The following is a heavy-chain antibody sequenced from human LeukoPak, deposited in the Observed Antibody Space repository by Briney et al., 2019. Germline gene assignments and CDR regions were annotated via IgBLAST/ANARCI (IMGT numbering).Heavy chain of an antibody. J-gene: IGHJ4*02. V-gene: IGHV7-4-1*02. CDR1: GYTFTNNA. D-gene: IGHD5-18*01. CDR3: GKDPKLGIRGYTYGYIDH. CDR2: INTNTGNP. Sequence: ASVKVSCKTSGYTFTNNAINWVRQAPGQGLEWMGWINTNTGNPSYAQGFFTGRYVFSLDTSASTAYLQINGLKADDTAVYYCGKDPKLGIRGYTYGYIDHWGQGTLLTVAS.